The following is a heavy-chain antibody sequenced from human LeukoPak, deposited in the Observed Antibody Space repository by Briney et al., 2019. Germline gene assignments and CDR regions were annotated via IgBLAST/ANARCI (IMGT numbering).Heavy chain of an antibody. CDR1: GFTFSSYS. CDR3: ARVVTTMIRGGGAFDI. J-gene: IGHJ3*02. Sequence: RGSLRLSCAASGFTFSSYSMNWVRQAPGKGLEWVSSISSSSSYIYYADSVKGRLTTSRDNAKNSLYLQMNSLRADDTAVYYCARVVTTMIRGGGAFDIWGQGTVVTVSS. V-gene: IGHV3-21*01. CDR2: ISSSSSYI. D-gene: IGHD3-10*01.